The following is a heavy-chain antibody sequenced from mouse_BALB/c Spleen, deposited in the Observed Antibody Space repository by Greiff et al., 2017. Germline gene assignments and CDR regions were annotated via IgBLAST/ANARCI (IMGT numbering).Heavy chain of an antibody. Sequence: EVKLMESGAELVKPGASVKLSCTASGFNIKDTYMHWVKQRPEQGLEWIGRIDPANGNTKYDPKFQGKATITADTSSNTAYLQLSSLRSEDTAVYYCARRGDYYGSAMDYWGQGTSVTVSS. CDR2: IDPANGNT. V-gene: IGHV14-3*02. J-gene: IGHJ4*01. CDR3: ARRGDYYGSAMDY. CDR1: GFNIKDTY. D-gene: IGHD1-1*01.